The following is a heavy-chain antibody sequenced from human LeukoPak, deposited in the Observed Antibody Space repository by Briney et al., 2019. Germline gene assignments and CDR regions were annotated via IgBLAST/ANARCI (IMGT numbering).Heavy chain of an antibody. Sequence: NPSETLSLTCDVSGVSISSSNRWSWVRQPPGKGLEWIGEIYHSGSTNYNPSLKSRVTISVDKSKNQFSLNLNSVTAADTAVYYCARSPYYYDSSGYYGSLLFDCWGQGTQVTVSS. D-gene: IGHD3-22*01. CDR2: IYHSGST. J-gene: IGHJ4*02. CDR3: ARSPYYYDSSGYYGSLLFDC. CDR1: GVSISSSNR. V-gene: IGHV4-4*02.